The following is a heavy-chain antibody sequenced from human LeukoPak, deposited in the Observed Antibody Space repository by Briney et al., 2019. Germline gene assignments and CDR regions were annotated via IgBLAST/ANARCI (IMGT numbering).Heavy chain of an antibody. CDR1: GFTVSSNY. Sequence: TPGGSLRLSCAASGFTVSSNYMSWVRQAPMRGLEWVSSIGTDGSYIYYADSVQGRFTISRDNAKNSLYLQMNSLTAEDTAVYYCARKMKTGDRVGTFDIWGQGTMVTVSS. V-gene: IGHV3-21*01. CDR3: ARKMKTGDRVGTFDI. D-gene: IGHD1-1*01. CDR2: IGTDGSYI. J-gene: IGHJ3*02.